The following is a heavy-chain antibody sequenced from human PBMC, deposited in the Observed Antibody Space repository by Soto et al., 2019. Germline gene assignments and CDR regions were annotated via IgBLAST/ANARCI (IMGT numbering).Heavy chain of an antibody. J-gene: IGHJ4*02. CDR1: GFSFNTYW. V-gene: IGHV3-7*03. D-gene: IGHD5-12*01. CDR3: ARHRDYDLDY. Sequence: EVQLVESGGDLVQPGGSLRLSCAASGFSFNTYWMTWVRQAPGRGLEWVANIKQDGSEEYSVDSVKGRFTVSRDNAKNSVYLKMNSLSAEDTAVYYCARHRDYDLDYWGQGTLVTVSS. CDR2: IKQDGSEE.